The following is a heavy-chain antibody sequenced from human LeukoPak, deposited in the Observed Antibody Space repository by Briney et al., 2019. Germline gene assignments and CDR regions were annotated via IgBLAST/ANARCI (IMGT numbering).Heavy chain of an antibody. CDR2: IYYSGST. D-gene: IGHD3-9*01. CDR1: GGSISSYY. V-gene: IGHV4-59*01. J-gene: IGHJ4*02. Sequence: KPSETLSLTCTVSGGSISSYYWSWIRQPPGKGLEWIGYIYYSGSTNYNPSLKSRVTLSVDTSKNQFSLKLSSVTADDTAVYYCARDNHFDWLLYMRGVPTYWGQGTLVTVSS. CDR3: ARDNHFDWLLYMRGVPTY.